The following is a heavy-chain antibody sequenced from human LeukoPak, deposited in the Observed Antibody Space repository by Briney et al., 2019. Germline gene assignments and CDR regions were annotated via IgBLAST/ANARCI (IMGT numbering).Heavy chain of an antibody. CDR1: GFTFSSYS. Sequence: GGSLRLSCAASGFTFSSYSMNWVRQAPGKGLEWVSYISSSSSTIYYADSVKGRFTISRDNAKNSLYLQMNSLRAEDTAVYYCASSPWYNWNDEAFDIWAKGQWSPSLQ. CDR3: ASSPWYNWNDEAFDI. J-gene: IGHJ3*02. CDR2: ISSSSSTI. V-gene: IGHV3-48*01. D-gene: IGHD1-1*01.